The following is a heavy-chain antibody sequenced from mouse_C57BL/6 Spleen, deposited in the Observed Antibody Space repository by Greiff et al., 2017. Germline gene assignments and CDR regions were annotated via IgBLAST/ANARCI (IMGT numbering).Heavy chain of an antibody. CDR3: ARWGLRREGYAMDY. CDR2: IGTGSGST. J-gene: IGHJ4*01. V-gene: IGHV1-77*01. CDR1: GYTFTDYY. Sequence: VQVEESGAELVKPGASVKISCKASGYTFTDYYINWVRQRPGQGLEWIGKIGTGSGSTYYNEKVKGKATLTADKSSSTAYMQLSSLTSEDSAVYFCARWGLRREGYAMDYWGQGTSVTVAS. D-gene: IGHD2-4*01.